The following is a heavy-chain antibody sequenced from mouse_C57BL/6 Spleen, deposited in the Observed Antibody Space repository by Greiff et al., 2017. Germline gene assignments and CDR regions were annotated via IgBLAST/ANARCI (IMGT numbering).Heavy chain of an antibody. CDR1: GYTFTSYD. CDR2: IYPRGGST. CDR3: ARRLEVNYDYDGFAY. Sequence: QVQLQQSGPELVKPGASVKLSCKASGYTFTSYDINWVKQRPGQGLEWIGMIYPRGGSTKYNEKFKGKATLTVDTSSSTAYMELNSLTSEDSAVYYCARRLEVNYDYDGFAYWGQGTLVTVSA. J-gene: IGHJ3*01. V-gene: IGHV1-85*01. D-gene: IGHD2-4*01.